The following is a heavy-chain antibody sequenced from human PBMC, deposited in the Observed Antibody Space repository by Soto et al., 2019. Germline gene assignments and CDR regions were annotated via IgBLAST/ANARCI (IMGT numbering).Heavy chain of an antibody. CDR1: GGSFSGHS. CDR3: STRAYDTNGYYRFDP. V-gene: IGHV4-34*01. J-gene: IGHJ5*01. CDR2: INHSGRV. D-gene: IGHD3-22*01. Sequence: QVQLQQWGAGLLKPSETLSLTCAVHGGSFSGHSWTWIRQSPGKGLEWIGVINHSGRVNYSPSLKSRVTISLDTSKNQFSLTLSAVTAADTAMYYCSTRAYDTNGYYRFDPWGQGTLVTVSS.